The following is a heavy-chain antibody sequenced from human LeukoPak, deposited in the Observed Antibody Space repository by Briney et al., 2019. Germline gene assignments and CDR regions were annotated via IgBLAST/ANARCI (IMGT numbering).Heavy chain of an antibody. J-gene: IGHJ4*02. CDR2: ISDSGTYI. V-gene: IGHV3-21*01. D-gene: IGHD2-2*01. CDR1: GFTFGRYS. CDR3: ASLPGGYCSTTSCYRKDFDY. Sequence: GGSLGLSCAASGFTFGRYSMNWVRQAPGKGLEWVSSISDSGTYIYYADSVKGRFTISGDNAKNLLYLQMNSLRAEDTAVYYCASLPGGYCSTTSCYRKDFDYWGQGTLVTVSS.